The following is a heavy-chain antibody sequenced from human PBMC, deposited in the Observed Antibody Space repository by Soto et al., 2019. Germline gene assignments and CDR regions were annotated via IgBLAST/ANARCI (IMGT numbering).Heavy chain of an antibody. V-gene: IGHV3-74*01. CDR3: TIGGNYYFDY. D-gene: IGHD1-7*01. CDR1: GFTFSTSW. Sequence: EVQLVEAGGGLVQPGGSLRLSCAASGFTFSTSWIHWVRQAPGKGLVWVSRINGEGGTINYADSVKGRFTISRDNAKNTVYLQMNSLSADDTAVYYCTIGGNYYFDYWGQGTLVTVSS. CDR2: INGEGGTI. J-gene: IGHJ4*02.